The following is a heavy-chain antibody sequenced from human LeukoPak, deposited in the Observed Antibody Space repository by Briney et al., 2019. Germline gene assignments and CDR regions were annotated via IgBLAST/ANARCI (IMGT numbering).Heavy chain of an antibody. D-gene: IGHD1-26*01. CDR3: ARSSGSYYSDY. V-gene: IGHV3-48*01. Sequence: GGSLRLSCAASGLTFSSYAMNWVRPAPGRGLEWVAYISSSSSTIYYADSVKGRFTISRDNAKNSLYLQMNSLRAEDTAVYYCARSSGSYYSDYWGQGTLVTVSS. CDR2: ISSSSSTI. J-gene: IGHJ4*02. CDR1: GLTFSSYA.